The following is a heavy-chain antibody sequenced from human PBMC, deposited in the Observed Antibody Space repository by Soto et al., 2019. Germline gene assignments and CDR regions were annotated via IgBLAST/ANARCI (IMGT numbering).Heavy chain of an antibody. CDR3: ARPYGGNSHNWFDP. Sequence: QVQLVQSGAEVKKPGSSVKVSCKASGGTFSSYAISWVRQAPGQGLELMGGIIPIFGTANYAQKFQGRVTIPADESTSTADMELSSLRSEDTAVYYCARPYGGNSHNWFDPWGQGTLVTVSS. V-gene: IGHV1-69*12. J-gene: IGHJ5*02. CDR2: IIPIFGTA. D-gene: IGHD4-17*01. CDR1: GGTFSSYA.